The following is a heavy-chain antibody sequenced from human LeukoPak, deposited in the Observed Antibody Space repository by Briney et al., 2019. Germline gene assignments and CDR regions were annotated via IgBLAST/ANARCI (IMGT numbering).Heavy chain of an antibody. D-gene: IGHD3-10*01. CDR1: GYTFTSYD. J-gene: IGHJ4*02. CDR3: VRMVRGVMSPRRYYFDY. Sequence: ASVKVSCKASGYTFTSYDINWVRQATGQGLEWMGWMNPNSGNTGYAQEFQGRVTMTRNTSISTAYMELSSLRSEDTAVYYCVRMVRGVMSPRRYYFDYWGQGTLVTVSS. CDR2: MNPNSGNT. V-gene: IGHV1-8*01.